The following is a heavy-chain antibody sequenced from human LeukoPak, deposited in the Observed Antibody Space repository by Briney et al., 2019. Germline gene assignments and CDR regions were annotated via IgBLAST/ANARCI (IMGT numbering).Heavy chain of an antibody. Sequence: ASVKVSCKVSGYTLTELSTHWVRQAPGKGLEWMGGFDPEDGETIYAQKFQGRVTMTDDTSTDTAYMELSSLRSEDTAVYYCATAPRIVLMVYAWYFDYWGQGTLVTVSS. V-gene: IGHV1-24*01. D-gene: IGHD2-8*01. CDR2: FDPEDGET. CDR3: ATAPRIVLMVYAWYFDY. CDR1: GYTLTELS. J-gene: IGHJ4*02.